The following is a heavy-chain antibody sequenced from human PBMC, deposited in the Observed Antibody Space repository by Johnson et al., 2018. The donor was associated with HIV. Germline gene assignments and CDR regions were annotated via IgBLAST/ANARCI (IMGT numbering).Heavy chain of an antibody. CDR2: ISSNGGST. CDR1: RFTFSSYA. Sequence: VQLVESGGGLVQPGGSLRLSCAASRFTFSSYAMHWVRQAPGKGLEYVSAISSNGGSTYYANSVKGRFTISRDNSKNTLYLQMGSLRAEDTAMYYCAKGQSSGYPKDAFDIWGRGTIVTISS. V-gene: IGHV3-64*01. CDR3: AKGQSSGYPKDAFDI. J-gene: IGHJ3*02. D-gene: IGHD3-22*01.